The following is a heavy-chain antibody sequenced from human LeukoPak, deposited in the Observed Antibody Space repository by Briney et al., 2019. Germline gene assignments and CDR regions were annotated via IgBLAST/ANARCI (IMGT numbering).Heavy chain of an antibody. Sequence: GASVKVSCKASGYTFTSYGISWVRQAPGQGLEWMGWISAYNGNTNYAQKLQGRVTMTTDTSTSTAYMELRSLRSGDTAVYYCARAKAWDDFWSGPYFPPYDPWGQGTLVTVSS. V-gene: IGHV1-18*01. CDR1: GYTFTSYG. CDR2: ISAYNGNT. D-gene: IGHD3-3*01. CDR3: ARAKAWDDFWSGPYFPPYDP. J-gene: IGHJ5*02.